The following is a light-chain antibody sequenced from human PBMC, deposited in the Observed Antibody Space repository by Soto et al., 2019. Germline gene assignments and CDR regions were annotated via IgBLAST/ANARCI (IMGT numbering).Light chain of an antibody. CDR2: SAS. V-gene: IGKV3-20*01. J-gene: IGKJ1*01. Sequence: EIVLTQSPGTLSLSPGERATLSCRASQSFSSTYLAWYQQKPGQTPRLLIHSASSRATGIPDRFSGSGSGTDFSLTISRLEPEDFAVCYCQQYGSSPYWTFGQGTKVDIK. CDR1: QSFSSTY. CDR3: QQYGSSPYWT.